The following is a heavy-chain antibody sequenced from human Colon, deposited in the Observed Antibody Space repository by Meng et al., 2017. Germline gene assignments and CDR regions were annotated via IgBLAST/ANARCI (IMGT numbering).Heavy chain of an antibody. CDR3: ARDERGGPYYFDY. V-gene: IGHV1-3*04. CDR2: IYTDAGNT. J-gene: IGHJ4*02. CDR1: GYSFTTDG. Sequence: QVQLVQSGAELKKPGASVKVSCQASGYSFTTDGRHWLRQAPGQRPDWMGWIYTDAGNTRYSHKFQDRLTITRDTFARTAYMELSSLRSEDTAVYFCARDERGGPYYFDYWGQGTLVTVSS.